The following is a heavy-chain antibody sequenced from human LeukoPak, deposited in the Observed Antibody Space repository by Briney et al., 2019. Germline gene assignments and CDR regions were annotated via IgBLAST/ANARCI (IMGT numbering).Heavy chain of an antibody. J-gene: IGHJ4*02. V-gene: IGHV1-46*01. CDR2: IKPSGGST. CDR1: GYTFTSYY. D-gene: IGHD6-19*01. CDR3: AKVAVAGPRLIFDY. Sequence: VASVKVSCKASGYTFTSYYMHWVRQAPGQGLEWMRIIKPSGGSTSYAQKFQGRVTMTRDMSTSTVYMELSSLRSEDTAVYYSAKVAVAGPRLIFDYWGQGTLVTVSS.